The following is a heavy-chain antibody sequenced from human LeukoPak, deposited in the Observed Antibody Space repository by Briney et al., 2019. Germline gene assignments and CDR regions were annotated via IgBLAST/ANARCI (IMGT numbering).Heavy chain of an antibody. D-gene: IGHD3-10*01. CDR3: ARETEDWFGDLLSYFDY. CDR1: GGSISSHY. V-gene: IGHV4-59*11. J-gene: IGHJ4*02. CDR2: IYYSGST. Sequence: SETLSLTCSVSGGSISSHYWSWIRQPPGKGLEWTGYIYYSGSTNYNPSLKSRVTISVDTSKNQFSLKLSSVTAADTAVYYCARETEDWFGDLLSYFDYWGRGLLVSVSS.